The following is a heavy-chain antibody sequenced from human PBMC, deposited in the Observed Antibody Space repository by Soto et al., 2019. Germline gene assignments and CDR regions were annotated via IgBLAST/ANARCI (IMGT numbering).Heavy chain of an antibody. Sequence: ASVKVSCKASGYTFTSYAMNWVRQAPGQGLEWMGWINTNTGNPTYAQGFTGRFVFSLDTSVSTAYLQICSLKAEDTAVYYCARGTYSSGWPEPGFDPWGQGTLVTVSS. J-gene: IGHJ5*02. V-gene: IGHV7-4-1*01. D-gene: IGHD6-19*01. CDR3: ARGTYSSGWPEPGFDP. CDR2: INTNTGNP. CDR1: GYTFTSYA.